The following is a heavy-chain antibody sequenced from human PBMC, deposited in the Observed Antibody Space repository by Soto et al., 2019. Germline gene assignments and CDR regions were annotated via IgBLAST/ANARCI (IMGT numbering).Heavy chain of an antibody. J-gene: IGHJ4*02. CDR1: GYTFTSYG. Sequence: VASVKVSCKXSGYTFTSYGISWVRQAPGQGLEWMGWISAYNGNTNYAQKLQGRVTMTTDTSTSTAYMELRSLRSDDTAVYYCARDAYYGSGSYYLTSPTRSNYFDYWGQGTRVTAPQ. D-gene: IGHD3-10*01. V-gene: IGHV1-18*04. CDR2: ISAYNGNT. CDR3: ARDAYYGSGSYYLTSPTRSNYFDY.